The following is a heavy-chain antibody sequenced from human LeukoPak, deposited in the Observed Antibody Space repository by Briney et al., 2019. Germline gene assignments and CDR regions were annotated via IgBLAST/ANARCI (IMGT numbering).Heavy chain of an antibody. V-gene: IGHV3-30*03. J-gene: IGHJ4*02. Sequence: PGRSLRLSCAASGFTFSSYGMHWVRQAPGKGLEWVAVISYDGSNKYYADSVKGRFTISRDNSKNTLYLQMSSLRAEDTAVYYCARTPASSTSSGSYFDYWGQGTLVTVSS. CDR2: ISYDGSNK. D-gene: IGHD3-10*01. CDR3: ARTPASSTSSGSYFDY. CDR1: GFTFSSYG.